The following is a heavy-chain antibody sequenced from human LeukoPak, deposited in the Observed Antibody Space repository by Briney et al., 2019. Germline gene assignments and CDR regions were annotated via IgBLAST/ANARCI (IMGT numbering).Heavy chain of an antibody. V-gene: IGHV3-21*01. CDR2: ISSSSSYI. J-gene: IGHJ6*03. CDR3: ARNDYYYYYYYMDV. Sequence: PGGSLRLSCAASGFTFSDYYMSWVRQAPGKGLEWVSSISSSSSYIYYADSVKGRFTISRDNAKNSLYLQMNSLRAEDTAVYYCARNDYYYYYYYMDVWGKGTTVTVSS. CDR1: GFTFSDYY. D-gene: IGHD3-16*01.